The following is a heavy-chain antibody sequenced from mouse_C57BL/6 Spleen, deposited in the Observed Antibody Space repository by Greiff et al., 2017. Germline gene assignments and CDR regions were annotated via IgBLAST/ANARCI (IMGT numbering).Heavy chain of an antibody. D-gene: IGHD1-1*01. CDR1: GYTFTSYW. CDR3: AIPTVVAPYAMDY. J-gene: IGHJ4*01. Sequence: QVQLQQPGAELVKPGASVKVSCKASGYTFTSYWMHWVKQRPGQGLEWIGRIHPSDSDTNYNQKFKGKATLTVDKSSSTAYMQLSSLTSEDSAVYYWAIPTVVAPYAMDYWGQGTSVTVSS. CDR2: IHPSDSDT. V-gene: IGHV1-74*01.